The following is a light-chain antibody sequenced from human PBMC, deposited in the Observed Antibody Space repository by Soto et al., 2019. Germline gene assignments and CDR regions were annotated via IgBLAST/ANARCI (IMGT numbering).Light chain of an antibody. CDR1: QGIRSA. CDR2: KAS. CDR3: QQYDAYPYT. Sequence: AIQLTQSPSSLSASVGDRVTITCRASQGIRSALGWYQQKPGKAPKVLMYKASDLESGVPSRFSGSGSGTEFTLTISSLQPDDFATYYCQQYDAYPYTFGQGTKVDIK. V-gene: IGKV1-13*02. J-gene: IGKJ2*01.